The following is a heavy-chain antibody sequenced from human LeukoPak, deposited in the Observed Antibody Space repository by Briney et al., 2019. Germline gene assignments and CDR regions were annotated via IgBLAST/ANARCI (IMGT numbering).Heavy chain of an antibody. D-gene: IGHD5-18*01. CDR2: ISAYNGNT. Sequence: GASVKVSCKASGYTFTSYGISWVRQAPGQGLEWMGWISAYNGNTNYAQNLRGRVTMTTDTSTSTAYMELKSLRSDDTAVYYCAREQPSYEYAFDIWGQGTMVTVSS. CDR1: GYTFTSYG. V-gene: IGHV1-18*01. CDR3: AREQPSYEYAFDI. J-gene: IGHJ3*02.